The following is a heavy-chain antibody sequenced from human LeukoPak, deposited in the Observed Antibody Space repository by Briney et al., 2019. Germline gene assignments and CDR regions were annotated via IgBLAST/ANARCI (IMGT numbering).Heavy chain of an antibody. CDR2: ISGSGVTT. CDR1: GFTFSSYG. CDR3: AKDGGYSSSSIDY. J-gene: IGHJ4*02. V-gene: IGHV3-23*01. D-gene: IGHD6-13*01. Sequence: PGGSLRLSCAASGFTFSSYGMSWVRQTPGKGLEWVSGISGSGVTTYYADSVKGRFTISRDNSKNTLYLQMNSLRAEDTAVYYCAKDGGYSSSSIDYWGQGTLVTVSS.